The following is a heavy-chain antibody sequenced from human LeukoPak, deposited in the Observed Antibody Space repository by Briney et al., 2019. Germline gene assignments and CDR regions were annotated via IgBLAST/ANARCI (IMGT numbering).Heavy chain of an antibody. CDR2: ISGSGGST. J-gene: IGHJ3*02. CDR1: GFTFSSYA. CDR3: AKFPVRDYGEEGGDAFDI. V-gene: IGHV3-23*01. Sequence: GGSLRLSCAASGFTFSSYAMSWVRQAPGKGLEWVSAISGSGGSTYYADSVKGRFTISRDNSKNTLYLQMNSLRAEDTAVYYCAKFPVRDYGEEGGDAFDIWGQGTMVTVSS. D-gene: IGHD4-17*01.